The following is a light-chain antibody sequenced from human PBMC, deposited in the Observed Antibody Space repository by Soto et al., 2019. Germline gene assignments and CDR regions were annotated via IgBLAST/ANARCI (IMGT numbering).Light chain of an antibody. V-gene: IGKV1-27*01. CDR3: KKYNSAPSLT. Sequence: DIQMTQSPSSLSASVGDRVTITCRTSQGISNYLAWYQQKPGKVPKLLIYAVSTLQSGVPSRFSGSGSGTDFTLTISRLQPEDVATYYCKKYNSAPSLTFGGGTKVEIK. CDR2: AVS. J-gene: IGKJ4*01. CDR1: QGISNY.